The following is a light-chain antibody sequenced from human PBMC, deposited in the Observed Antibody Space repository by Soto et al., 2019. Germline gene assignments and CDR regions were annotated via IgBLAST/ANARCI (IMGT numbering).Light chain of an antibody. J-gene: IGLJ1*01. V-gene: IGLV2-14*01. Sequence: QSALTQAASGSGAPGEWITISCTGTSSDVGGYNYVSWYQQHPGKAPKLMIYDVSNRPSGVSNRFSGSKSGNTASLTISGLQAEDEADYYCSSYTSSSTSFGTGTKVTVL. CDR2: DVS. CDR1: SSDVGGYNY. CDR3: SSYTSSSTS.